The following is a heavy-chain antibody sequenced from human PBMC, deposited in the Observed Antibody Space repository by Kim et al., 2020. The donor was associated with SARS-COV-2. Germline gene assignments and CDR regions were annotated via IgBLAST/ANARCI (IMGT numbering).Heavy chain of an antibody. CDR2: IYYSGST. J-gene: IGHJ4*02. CDR3: ARVNRGEGIVGATRVDFDY. V-gene: IGHV4-59*13. D-gene: IGHD1-26*01. Sequence: SETLSLTCTVSGGSISSYYWSWIRQPPGKGLEWIGYIYYSGSTNYNPSLKSRVTISVDTSKNQFSLKLSSVTAADTAVYYCARVNRGEGIVGATRVDFDYWGQGTLVTVSS. CDR1: GGSISSYY.